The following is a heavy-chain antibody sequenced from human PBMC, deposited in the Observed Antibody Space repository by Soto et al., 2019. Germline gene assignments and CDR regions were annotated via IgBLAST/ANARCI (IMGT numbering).Heavy chain of an antibody. D-gene: IGHD3-10*01. Sequence: EVQLVESGGGLVKPGGSLRLSCAASGFTFSSYSMNWVRQAPGKGLEWVSSISSSSSYIYYADSVKGRFTISRDNAKNSLYLQMTSLRAEDTAVYYCARDSTMVRGAPDYWGQGTLGTVSS. CDR3: ARDSTMVRGAPDY. J-gene: IGHJ4*02. V-gene: IGHV3-21*01. CDR2: ISSSSSYI. CDR1: GFTFSSYS.